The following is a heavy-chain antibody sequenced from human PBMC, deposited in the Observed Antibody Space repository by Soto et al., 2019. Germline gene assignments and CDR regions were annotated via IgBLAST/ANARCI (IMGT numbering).Heavy chain of an antibody. V-gene: IGHV4-38-2*02. CDR2: IYLSGTT. CDR3: AREGDDVLRFLEWLSDGGRYFDY. CDR1: GYSISSGYY. J-gene: IGHJ4*02. Sequence: SETLSLTCAVSGYSISSGYYWGWIRQPPGEGLEWIGTIYLSGTTYYNPSLKSRVTISVDTSKNQFSLKLSSGTAADTAVYYCAREGDDVLRFLEWLSDGGRYFDYWGQGXLVTVSS. D-gene: IGHD3-3*01.